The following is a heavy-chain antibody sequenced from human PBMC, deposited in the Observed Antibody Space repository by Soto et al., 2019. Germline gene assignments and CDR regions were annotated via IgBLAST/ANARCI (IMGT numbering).Heavy chain of an antibody. CDR3: ARVGRYGWDFDH. J-gene: IGHJ4*02. Sequence: QYPGKGLEWIGDISHTGSAKYNPSLMSRVAMSIDKSKNQFSLNMNSVTAGDTAVYFCARVGRYGWDFDHWGQGTLVTVSS. D-gene: IGHD5-18*01. CDR2: ISHTGSA. V-gene: IGHV4-34*01.